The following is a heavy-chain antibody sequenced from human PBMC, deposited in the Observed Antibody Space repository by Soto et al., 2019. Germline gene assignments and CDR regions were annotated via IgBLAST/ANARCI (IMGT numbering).Heavy chain of an antibody. D-gene: IGHD2-21*02. CDR1: GGTFSSYT. Sequence: QVQLVQSGAEVKKPGSSVKVSCKASGGTFSSYTISWVRQAPGQGLEWMGRIIPILGIANYAQKFQGRVTITADKSTSTAYMELSSLRSEDTAVYYCASLAYCRGDCSEYFQHWGQGTLVTVSS. V-gene: IGHV1-69*02. J-gene: IGHJ1*01. CDR3: ASLAYCRGDCSEYFQH. CDR2: IIPILGIA.